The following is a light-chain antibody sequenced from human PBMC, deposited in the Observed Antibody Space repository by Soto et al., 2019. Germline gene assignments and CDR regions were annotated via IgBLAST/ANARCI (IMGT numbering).Light chain of an antibody. J-gene: IGKJ5*01. V-gene: IGKV3-11*01. CDR1: QSVRKY. CDR3: QQYSSYSPIT. CDR2: DAS. Sequence: IVFKKFPATLFFFPGERATLFRRASQSVRKYLAWYQQKPGQAPRLLIYDASNRATGIPARFSGTGSGTEFTLTINGLQPDDFATYYCQQYSSYSPITFGQGTRLENK.